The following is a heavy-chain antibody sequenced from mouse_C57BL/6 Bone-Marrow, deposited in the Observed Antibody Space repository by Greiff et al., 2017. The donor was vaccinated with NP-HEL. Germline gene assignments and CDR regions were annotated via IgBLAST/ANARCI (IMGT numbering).Heavy chain of an antibody. J-gene: IGHJ3*01. CDR1: GYTFTSYG. CDR2: IYPRSGNT. CDR3: AREYRFAY. Sequence: QVQLKESGAELARPGASVKLSCKASGYTFTSYGISWVKQRTGQGLEWIGEIYPRSGNTYYNEKFKGKATLTADKSSSTAYMELRSLTSEDSAVYFCAREYRFAYWGQGTLVTVSA. D-gene: IGHD5-1*01. V-gene: IGHV1-81*01.